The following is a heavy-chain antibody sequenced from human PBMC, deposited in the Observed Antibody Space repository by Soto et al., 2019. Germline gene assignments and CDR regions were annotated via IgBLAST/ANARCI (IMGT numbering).Heavy chain of an antibody. CDR2: IKPDGSDK. CDR1: GCNFHNYW. Sequence: GGSLRLSCAASGCNFHNYWIGWVRQTPDKGLEWVANIKPDGSDKYYVDSVKGRFTISRDNAKNSLYLQMNSLRAEDTAVYYCARENYFDYWGPGTLVTVSS. J-gene: IGHJ4*02. CDR3: ARENYFDY. V-gene: IGHV3-7*01.